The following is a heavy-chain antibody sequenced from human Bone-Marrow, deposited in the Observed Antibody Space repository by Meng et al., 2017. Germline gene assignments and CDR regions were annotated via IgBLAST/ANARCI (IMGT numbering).Heavy chain of an antibody. CDR1: GGSFSAYD. J-gene: IGHJ4*02. V-gene: IGHV4-34*01. D-gene: IGHD2-21*01. Sequence: QVQVQQWGAGLLKPSEILSRTCAFYGGSFSAYDWSWIRQPPGKGLEWLGQINHSGSTNDNPSLKSRVTISIDTSRNQLSLKLSSVTAADTAVYYCRLAYCMGDCVDYWGQGTLVTVSS. CDR3: RLAYCMGDCVDY. CDR2: INHSGST.